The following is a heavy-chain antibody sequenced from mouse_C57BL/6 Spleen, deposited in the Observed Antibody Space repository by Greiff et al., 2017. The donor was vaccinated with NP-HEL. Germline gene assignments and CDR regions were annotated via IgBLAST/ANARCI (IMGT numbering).Heavy chain of an antibody. D-gene: IGHD1-2*01. J-gene: IGHJ3*01. CDR3: ARDYGFAY. CDR1: GYSFTSYY. V-gene: IGHV1-66*01. CDR2: IYPGSGNT. Sequence: QVQLQQSGPELVKPGASVKISCKASGYSFTSYYIHWVKQRPGQGLEWIGWIYPGSGNTKYNEKFKGKAPLTAYTSSSTDYMQLSSLTSEDSAVYYCARDYGFAYWGQGTLVTVSA.